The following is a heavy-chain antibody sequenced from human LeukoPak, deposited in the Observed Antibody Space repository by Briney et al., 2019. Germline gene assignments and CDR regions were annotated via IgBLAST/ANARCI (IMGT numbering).Heavy chain of an antibody. CDR2: MNPINGNT. Sequence: ASVKVSCKASGFTLTNYDINWVRQAPGQGLEWMGWMNPINGNTGYARKFQGRVTMTRDTSTSTVYMELSSLRSEDTAVYYCARAGYYYDSSGNRRSNYFDYWGQGTLVTVSS. V-gene: IGHV1-8*01. CDR1: GFTLTNYD. J-gene: IGHJ4*02. D-gene: IGHD3-22*01. CDR3: ARAGYYYDSSGNRRSNYFDY.